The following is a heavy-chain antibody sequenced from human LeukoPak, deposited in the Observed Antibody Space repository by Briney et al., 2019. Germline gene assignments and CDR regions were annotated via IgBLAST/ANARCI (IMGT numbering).Heavy chain of an antibody. CDR3: ARELGGDYGEAFDI. CDR1: GFTFSTYS. D-gene: IGHD4-17*01. CDR2: IGGSSTSI. V-gene: IGHV3-21*01. J-gene: IGHJ3*02. Sequence: GGSLRLSCAASGFTFSTYSMNWVRQAPGKGLEWVSSIGGSSTSIYYADSVKGRFTISRDNAKSSLYLQMNSLGAEDAAVYYCARELGGDYGEAFDIWGQGSMVTVSS.